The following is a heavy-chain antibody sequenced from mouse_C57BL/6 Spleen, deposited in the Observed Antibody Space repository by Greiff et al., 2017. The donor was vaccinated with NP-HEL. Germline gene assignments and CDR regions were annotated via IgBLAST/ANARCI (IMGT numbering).Heavy chain of an antibody. CDR2: IYPGDGDT. J-gene: IGHJ2*01. Sequence: VKLQQSGPELVKPGASVKISCKASGYAFSSSWMNWVKQRPGKGLEWIGRIYPGDGDTNYNGKFKGKATLTADKSSSTADMQLSSLTSEDSAVYFCARSDYYGSDYWGQGTTLTVSS. V-gene: IGHV1-82*01. D-gene: IGHD1-1*01. CDR3: ARSDYYGSDY. CDR1: GYAFSSSW.